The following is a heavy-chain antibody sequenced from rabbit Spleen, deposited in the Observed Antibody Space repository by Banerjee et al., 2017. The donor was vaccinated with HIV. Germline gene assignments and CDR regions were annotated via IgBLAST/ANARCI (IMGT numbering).Heavy chain of an antibody. CDR3: ARSGHVGGDYIWDL. CDR2: IYVGRGST. D-gene: IGHD1-1*01. V-gene: IGHV1S45*01. CDR1: GFTISSYYY. Sequence: QEQLEESGGGLVQPEGSLTLTCTASGFTISSYYYMCWVRQAPGKGLEWIGCIYVGRGSTHYANWAKGRVTMYKTSSTTVTLQLTSLTAADTATYFCARSGHVGGDYIWDLWGQDTLVTVS. J-gene: IGHJ4*01.